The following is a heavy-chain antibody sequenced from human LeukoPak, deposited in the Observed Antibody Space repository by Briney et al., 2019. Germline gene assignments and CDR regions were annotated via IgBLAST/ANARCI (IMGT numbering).Heavy chain of an antibody. V-gene: IGHV3-21*01. CDR1: GFTFSSYS. J-gene: IGHJ3*02. Sequence: GGSLRFSCAASGFTFSSYSMDWVGQAPGKGLEGGSSISSSSSYIYYADSVKGRFTIARDNARKSLYLQISSLRAEDKAIHYCARLSSPWYPMKNAFDIWGQGTVVTVSS. D-gene: IGHD6-19*01. CDR3: ARLSSPWYPMKNAFDI. CDR2: ISSSSSYI.